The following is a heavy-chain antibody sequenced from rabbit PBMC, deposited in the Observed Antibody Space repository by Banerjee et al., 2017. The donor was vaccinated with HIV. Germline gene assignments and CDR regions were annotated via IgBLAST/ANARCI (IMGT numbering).Heavy chain of an antibody. CDR1: GFSFSSSYY. CDR2: IYAGSSNNT. D-gene: IGHD3-3*01. V-gene: IGHV1S40*01. J-gene: IGHJ6*01. CDR3: ARASAWGTYSYYGMDL. Sequence: QSLEESGGDLVKPGASLTLTCTASGFSFSSSYYMCWVRQAPGKGLEWIACIYAGSSNNTYYASWAKGRFTISKASSTTVTLQMTSLTAADTATYFCARASAWGTYSYYGMDLWGQGTLVTVS.